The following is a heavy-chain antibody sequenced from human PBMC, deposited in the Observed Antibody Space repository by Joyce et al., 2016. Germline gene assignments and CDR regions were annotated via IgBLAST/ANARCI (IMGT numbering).Heavy chain of an antibody. CDR3: ARALERITIFGVVMTPFDP. D-gene: IGHD3-3*01. CDR1: GYTFTNYA. V-gene: IGHV1-3*04. CDR2: LNTGTGKT. Sequence: QVHLVQSGAEVKKPGASVKVPCKASGYTFTNYALHWVRQAPGQRLEWMGWLNTGTGKTEYSQKFQGRVTITRDTSATTAYMELSSLRAEDTAVYYCARALERITIFGVVMTPFDPWGQGTLVAASS. J-gene: IGHJ5*02.